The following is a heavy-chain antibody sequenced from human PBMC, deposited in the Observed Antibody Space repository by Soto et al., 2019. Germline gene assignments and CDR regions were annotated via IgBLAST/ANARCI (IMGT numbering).Heavy chain of an antibody. V-gene: IGHV3-48*01. J-gene: IGHJ6*03. CDR3: ARAPGIFAVAITPYYYIDV. D-gene: IGHD3-3*01. CDR1: GFTFSSYS. CDR2: ISSSSSTI. Sequence: GGSLRLSCAASGFTFSSYSMNWVRQAPGKGLEWVSYISSSSSTINYANSVKGPFTISRDNAKNSLYLKMNSLSAQDTAVYYSARAPGIFAVAITPYYYIDVWGKGTTVTVSS.